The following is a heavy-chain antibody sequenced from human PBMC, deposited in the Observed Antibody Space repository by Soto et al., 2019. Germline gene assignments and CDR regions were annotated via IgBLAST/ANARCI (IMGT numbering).Heavy chain of an antibody. CDR2: ISCCGGTA. CDR1: GFNFNKYA. Sequence: EVQLLESGGGLVRPGESLRLSCAASGFNFNKYAMSWVRQAPGEGLEWVSGISCCGGTASYADSVKGRFTIARDDAKNTLYLDMNSLRVEDTAEYYCAKDDGQQWLLPHLENWGRGTLVTVS. J-gene: IGHJ4*02. D-gene: IGHD6-19*01. CDR3: AKDDGQQWLLPHLEN. V-gene: IGHV3-23*01.